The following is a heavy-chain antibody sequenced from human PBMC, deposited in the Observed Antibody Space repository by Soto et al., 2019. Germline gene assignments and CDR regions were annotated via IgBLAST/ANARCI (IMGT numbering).Heavy chain of an antibody. Sequence: SETLSLTCTVSGCSISSYYWSWIRQPPGKGLEWIGYIYYRGSTNYNPSLKSRVTISVDTSKNQFSLKLTSVTAADTAVYYCAAVEAADWWFDPWGQGTLVTVSS. CDR1: GCSISSYY. V-gene: IGHV4-59*01. CDR2: IYYRGST. CDR3: AAVEAADWWFDP. J-gene: IGHJ5*02. D-gene: IGHD3-9*01.